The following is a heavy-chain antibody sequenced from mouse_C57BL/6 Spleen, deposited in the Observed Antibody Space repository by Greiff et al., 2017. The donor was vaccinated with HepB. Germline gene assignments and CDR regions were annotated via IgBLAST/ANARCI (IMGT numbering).Heavy chain of an antibody. J-gene: IGHJ4*01. CDR1: GYTFTSYT. CDR3: ARMGFITTMMDY. V-gene: IGHV1-4*01. D-gene: IGHD1-1*01. CDR2: INPSSGYT. Sequence: VQLQQSGAELARPGASVKMSCKASGYTFTSYTMHWVKQRPGQGLEWIGYINPSSGYTKYNQKFKDKATLTADKSSSTAYMQLSSLTSEDSAVYYCARMGFITTMMDYWGQGTSVTVSS.